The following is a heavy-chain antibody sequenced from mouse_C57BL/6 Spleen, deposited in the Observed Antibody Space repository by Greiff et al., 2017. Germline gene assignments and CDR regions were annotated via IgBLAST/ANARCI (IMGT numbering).Heavy chain of an antibody. CDR2: INPSSGYT. J-gene: IGHJ4*01. CDR3: ARSLLLEWGYAMDY. V-gene: IGHV1-7*01. CDR1: GYTFTSYW. Sequence: VQVVESGAELAKPGASVKLSCKASGYTFTSYWMHWVKQRPGQGLEWIGYINPSSGYTKYNQKFKDKATLTADKSSSTAYMQLSSLTYEDSAVYYCARSLLLEWGYAMDYWGQGTSVTVSS. D-gene: IGHD2-1*01.